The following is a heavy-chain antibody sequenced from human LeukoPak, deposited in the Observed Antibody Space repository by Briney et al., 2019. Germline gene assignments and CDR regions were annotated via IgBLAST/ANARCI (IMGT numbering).Heavy chain of an antibody. Sequence: GSLRLSCAASGFTFSSYWMSWVRQAPGKGLEWVANIKQDGSEKYHVDSVRGRFTISRDNAKNSLYLQMNSLRAEDTAVYYCARVGYYYDSSGYDGEFDYWGQGTLVTVSS. CDR2: IKQDGSEK. CDR1: GFTFSSYW. V-gene: IGHV3-7*01. D-gene: IGHD3-22*01. CDR3: ARVGYYYDSSGYDGEFDY. J-gene: IGHJ4*02.